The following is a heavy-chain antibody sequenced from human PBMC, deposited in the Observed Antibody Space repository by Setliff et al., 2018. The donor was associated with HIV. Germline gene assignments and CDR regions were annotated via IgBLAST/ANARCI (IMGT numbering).Heavy chain of an antibody. D-gene: IGHD2-2*03. CDR2: IDPSDSYT. V-gene: IGHV5-10-1*01. CDR3: ARHVRPGYCSSTSCPTHNWFDP. J-gene: IGHJ5*02. Sequence: GESLTISCKGSGYSFTSYWISWVRQMPGKGLEWMGRIDPSDSYTNYRPSFQGHVTISADKSISTAYLQWSSLKASDTAMYYCARHVRPGYCSSTSCPTHNWFDPWGQGTLVTAPQ. CDR1: GYSFTSYW.